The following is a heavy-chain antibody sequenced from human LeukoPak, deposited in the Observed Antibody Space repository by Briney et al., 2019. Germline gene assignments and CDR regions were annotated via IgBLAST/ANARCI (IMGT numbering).Heavy chain of an antibody. CDR2: IISNLGTT. Sequence: SVKVSCKASGGTSNSHAISWVRQAPGQGLEWMGRIISNLGTTNRAQKFQNRVTLTADKSTNTAYMELTSLTSDDTAIYYCATTNDGGGYQWGDFFDYWGQGTLVTVSS. J-gene: IGHJ4*02. D-gene: IGHD3-22*01. CDR3: ATTNDGGGYQWGDFFDY. V-gene: IGHV1-69*04. CDR1: GGTSNSHA.